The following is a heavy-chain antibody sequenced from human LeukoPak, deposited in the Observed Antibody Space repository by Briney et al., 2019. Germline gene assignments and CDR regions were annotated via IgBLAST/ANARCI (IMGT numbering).Heavy chain of an antibody. CDR3: ARGDHPRDYWFDP. D-gene: IGHD3-10*01. CDR1: GGTFSSYA. V-gene: IGHV1-69*13. CDR2: IIPIFGTA. Sequence: SVKVSCTASGGTFSSYAISWVRQAPGQGLEWMGGIIPIFGTANYAQKFQGRVTITADESTSTAYMELSSLRSEDTAVYYCARGDHPRDYWFDPWGQGTLVTVSS. J-gene: IGHJ5*02.